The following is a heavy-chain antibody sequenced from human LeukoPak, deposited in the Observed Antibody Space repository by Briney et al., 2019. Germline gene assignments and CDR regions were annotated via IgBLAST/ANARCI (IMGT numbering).Heavy chain of an antibody. D-gene: IGHD1-26*01. J-gene: IGHJ4*02. CDR1: GFTFSSYL. Sequence: GGSLRLSCAASGFTFSSYLMNWVRQAPGKGLEWVAAIKEDGGEKDYVDSVKGRFTISRDNAKNSLYLQMNSLRAEDTAVYYCARDPYSGSPDWGQGTLVTASS. CDR2: IKEDGGEK. V-gene: IGHV3-7*01. CDR3: ARDPYSGSPD.